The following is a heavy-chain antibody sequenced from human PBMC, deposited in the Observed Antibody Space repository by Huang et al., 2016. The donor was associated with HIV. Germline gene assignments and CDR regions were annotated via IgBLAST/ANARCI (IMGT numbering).Heavy chain of an antibody. CDR2: ISYDRSSK. CDR3: AKDGRGSGTYYDYFEY. CDR1: GFTFTKFD. Sequence: QVQLVESGGGVVQPGRSLRLSCAAFGFTFTKFDMHWVRQAPGKGLGCVASISYDRSSKYQGDPGKSRFTSTRDKSKDTVYLQMNSLRVEDTAVYYCAKDGRGSGTYYDYFEYWGQGTLVTVSS. V-gene: IGHV3-30*18. J-gene: IGHJ4*02. D-gene: IGHD1-26*01.